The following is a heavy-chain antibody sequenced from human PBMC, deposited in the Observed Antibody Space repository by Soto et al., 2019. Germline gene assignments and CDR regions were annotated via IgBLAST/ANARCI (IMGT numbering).Heavy chain of an antibody. CDR3: ARGEVDAPYYFDS. Sequence: GGSLRLSCVGSGFSFSSYSLHWVRQAPGKGLEWVAVILYDGRKNYYADSVKGRFTISRDNSKNTLYLQMNSLRGEDTAVYYCARGEVDAPYYFDSWGQGTLVTVSS. CDR1: GFSFSSYS. V-gene: IGHV3-30*04. D-gene: IGHD5-12*01. CDR2: ILYDGRKN. J-gene: IGHJ4*02.